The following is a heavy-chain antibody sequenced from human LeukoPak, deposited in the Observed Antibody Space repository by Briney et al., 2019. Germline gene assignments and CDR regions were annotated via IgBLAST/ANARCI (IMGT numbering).Heavy chain of an antibody. V-gene: IGHV3-23*01. J-gene: IGHJ4*02. D-gene: IGHD3-22*01. Sequence: GGSLRLSCAASGFTFSSYAMSWVRQAPGKGLEWVSAISGSGGSTYYADSVKGRFTISRDNSKNTLYLQMNSLRAEDTAVYYCAKDGPYYYDSSGYYFDYWGQGTLVTVSP. CDR3: AKDGPYYYDSSGYYFDY. CDR2: ISGSGGST. CDR1: GFTFSSYA.